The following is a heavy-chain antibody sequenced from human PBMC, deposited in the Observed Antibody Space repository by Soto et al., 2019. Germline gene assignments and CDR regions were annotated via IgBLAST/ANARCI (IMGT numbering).Heavy chain of an antibody. CDR3: AREGVPGSSTSCYPN. CDR1: GFTFSSYW. V-gene: IGHV3-7*01. J-gene: IGHJ4*02. Sequence: EVQLVESVGGLGQPGGSLRLSCAASGFTFSSYWMSWVRQAPGKVLEWVANIKQDGSEKYYVDSVKGRFTISRDNAKNSLYLQMNSLRAADTAVYYCAREGVPGSSTSCYPNWGQGTLVTVSS. CDR2: IKQDGSEK. D-gene: IGHD2-2*01.